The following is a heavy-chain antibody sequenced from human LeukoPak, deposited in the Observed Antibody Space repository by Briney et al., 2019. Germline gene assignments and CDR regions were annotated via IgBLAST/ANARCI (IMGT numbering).Heavy chain of an antibody. D-gene: IGHD1-26*01. CDR2: ISGSGDNT. V-gene: IGHV3-23*01. CDR1: GFTFSGFA. CDR3: AKMKGHPLPKYYMDV. Sequence: GGSLRLSCAASGFTFSGFAMGWVRRTPGKRLEWVSGISGSGDNTLYADSVKGRFTISRDNSKNTLYLEMNSLRAEDTAIYYCAKMKGHPLPKYYMDVWGQGTTVTVSS. J-gene: IGHJ6*01.